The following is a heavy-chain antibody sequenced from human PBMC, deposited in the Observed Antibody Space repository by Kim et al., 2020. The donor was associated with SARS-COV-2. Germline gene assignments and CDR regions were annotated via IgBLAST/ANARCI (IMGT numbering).Heavy chain of an antibody. V-gene: IGHV4-34*01. J-gene: IGHJ4*02. CDR1: GGSFSGHY. D-gene: IGHD6-6*01. CDR3: ARGETEDTLEYARHFDY. CDR2: INHSGST. Sequence: SETLSLTCAVYGGSFSGHYWTWIRQSPGKGLEYIGEINHSGSTKYNSSLKSRVTISVDTSKNQFSLKLRSVTAADTAVYYCARGETEDTLEYARHFDYWGQGTLVTVSS.